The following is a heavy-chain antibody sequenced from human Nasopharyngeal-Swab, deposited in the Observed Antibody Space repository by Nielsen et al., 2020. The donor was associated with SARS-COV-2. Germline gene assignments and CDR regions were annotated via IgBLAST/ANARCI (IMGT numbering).Heavy chain of an antibody. CDR2: VNPSGGRT. J-gene: IGHJ3*02. CDR1: GYTFTSYY. Sequence: ASVNVSCKASGYTFTSYYMHWVRQAAGQGLEWMGIVNPSGGRTSYAQKFQGRVIMTRDTSTSTAHMELSSLRSEDTAVYYCARASNSAFDIWGQGTLVTVSS. D-gene: IGHD2/OR15-2a*01. V-gene: IGHV1-46*01. CDR3: ARASNSAFDI.